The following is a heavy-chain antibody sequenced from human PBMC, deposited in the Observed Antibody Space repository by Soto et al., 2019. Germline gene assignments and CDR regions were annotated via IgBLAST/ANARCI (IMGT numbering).Heavy chain of an antibody. V-gene: IGHV6-1*01. D-gene: IGHD6-6*01. CDR2: TYYRSKWYN. CDR1: GDSVSSNSAS. J-gene: IGHJ4*02. Sequence: PSQTLSLTCAISGDSVSSNSASWNLIRQSPSRGLEWLGRTYYRSKWYNDYAVSVKSRITINPDTSKNQFSLQLNSVTPEDTAVYYCARAVPSIAALFDYWGQGTLVTVSS. CDR3: ARAVPSIAALFDY.